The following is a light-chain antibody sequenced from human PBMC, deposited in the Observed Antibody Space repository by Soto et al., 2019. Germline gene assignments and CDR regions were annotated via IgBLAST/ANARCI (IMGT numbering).Light chain of an antibody. J-gene: IGKJ1*01. CDR1: RSLVYSDGNTY. CDR2: KVS. Sequence: DVVMTQSPLSLPVTLGQSAYISCKSSRSLVYSDGNTYLNWFHQRPGQSPRRLIYKVSNRDSGVQDRLSGSGSDTAFPLTISRVEAEDVGVYYCLQGSHWPPTFGQGTKVEFK. V-gene: IGKV2-30*01. CDR3: LQGSHWPPT.